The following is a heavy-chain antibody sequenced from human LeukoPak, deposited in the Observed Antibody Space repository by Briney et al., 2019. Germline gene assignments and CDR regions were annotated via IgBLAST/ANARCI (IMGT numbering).Heavy chain of an antibody. CDR2: ISSSSSYI. V-gene: IGHV3-21*04. CDR3: AKSVLPYDSSDTY. Sequence: GGSLRLSCAASGFTFSSYSMNWVRQAPGKGLEWVSSISSSSSYIYYADSVKGRFTISRDNSKNTLYLQMNSLRAEDTAVYYCAKSVLPYDSSDTYWGQGTLVTVSS. D-gene: IGHD3-22*01. CDR1: GFTFSSYS. J-gene: IGHJ4*02.